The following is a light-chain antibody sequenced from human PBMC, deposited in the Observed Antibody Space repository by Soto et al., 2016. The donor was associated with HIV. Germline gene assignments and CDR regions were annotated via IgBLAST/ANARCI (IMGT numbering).Light chain of an antibody. CDR1: QSLVRSDGNTY. CDR2: KVS. Sequence: DVVLTQSPLSLPVTPGQSASISCRSSQSLVRSDGNTYLNWFQQRPGQSPRRLIYKVSNRDSGVPDRFSGSGSDTDFTLKISRVEAEDIGVYYCVQGTHWPRTFGQGTTVEIK. J-gene: IGKJ1*01. V-gene: IGKV2-30*02. CDR3: VQGTHWPRT.